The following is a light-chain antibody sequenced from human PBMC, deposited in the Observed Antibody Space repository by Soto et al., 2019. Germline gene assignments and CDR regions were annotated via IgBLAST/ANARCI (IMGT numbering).Light chain of an antibody. CDR1: QSITNW. V-gene: IGKV1-5*01. CDR3: QQYDSYPLT. J-gene: IGKJ1*01. CDR2: DAS. Sequence: DIQMTQSPSTLSASVGDRVTITCRASQSITNWMAWYQQKPGKAPKLLIYDASNLESGVPSRFSGSGSGTEFTLTISSLQPDDFATYYCQQYDSYPLTFGQGTRVEIK.